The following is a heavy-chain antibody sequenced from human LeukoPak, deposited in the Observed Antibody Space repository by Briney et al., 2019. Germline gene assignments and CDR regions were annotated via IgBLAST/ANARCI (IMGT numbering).Heavy chain of an antibody. Sequence: SETLSLTCTVSGGSISSYYWSWIRQPPGKGLEWVGYICYTGSTNYNSSLQSRVTISVDTSKNHLSLKLSSVTAADTAVYYCARHLLDYGGNPYGMDVWGQGPRSPSP. CDR1: GGSISSYY. CDR3: ARHLLDYGGNPYGMDV. J-gene: IGHJ6*02. D-gene: IGHD4-23*01. V-gene: IGHV4-59*08. CDR2: ICYTGST.